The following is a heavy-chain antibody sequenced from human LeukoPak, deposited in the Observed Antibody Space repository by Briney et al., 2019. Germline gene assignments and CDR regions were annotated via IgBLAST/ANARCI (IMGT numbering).Heavy chain of an antibody. J-gene: IGHJ4*02. CDR3: ARNYYDSSDYDYYFDY. CDR1: GGSISSFY. D-gene: IGHD3-22*01. V-gene: IGHV4-59*01. Sequence: PSETLSLTCTVSGGSISSFYWSWIRQPPGKGLEWLGYIYYSGSTNYNPSLKSRVTISTSKIQFSLKLSSMTAADTAVYYCARNYYDSSDYDYYFDYWGQGTLVTVSS. CDR2: IYYSGST.